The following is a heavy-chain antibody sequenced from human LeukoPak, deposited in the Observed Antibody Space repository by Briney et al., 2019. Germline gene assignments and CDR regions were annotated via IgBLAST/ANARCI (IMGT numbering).Heavy chain of an antibody. D-gene: IGHD3-22*01. V-gene: IGHV1-69*04. Sequence: SVKVSCKAPGGTFSSYAISWVRQAPGQGLEWMGRIIPILGIANYAQKFQGRVTITADKSTSTAYMELSSLRSEDTAVYYCASSYYYDSSGYYSKFDYWGQGTLVTVSS. CDR3: ASSYYYDSSGYYSKFDY. CDR1: GGTFSSYA. J-gene: IGHJ4*02. CDR2: IIPILGIA.